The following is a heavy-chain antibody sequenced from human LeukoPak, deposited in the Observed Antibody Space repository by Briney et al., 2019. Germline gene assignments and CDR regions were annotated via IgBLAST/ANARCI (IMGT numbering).Heavy chain of an antibody. CDR3: ARGNPKDIVATIELDY. CDR1: GFTFNGHW. V-gene: IGHV4-4*02. Sequence: GSLRLSCAASGFTFNGHWMTWVRQAPGKGLEWIGEIYHSGSTNYNPSLKSRVTISVDKSKNQFSLKLSSVTAADTAVYYCARGNPKDIVATIELDYWGQGTLVTVSS. D-gene: IGHD5-12*01. J-gene: IGHJ4*02. CDR2: IYHSGST.